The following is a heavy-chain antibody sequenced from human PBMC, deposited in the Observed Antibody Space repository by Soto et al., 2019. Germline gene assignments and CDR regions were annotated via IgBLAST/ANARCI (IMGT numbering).Heavy chain of an antibody. D-gene: IGHD1-26*01. CDR3: ARVGSRADFDY. J-gene: IGHJ4*02. Sequence: VQLQESGPGLVKPSQTLSLTCTVSGGSISSGGSYWSWIRQHPGKGLEWIGYIYYSGSTYYSPSLKRRVTISADTSKNQFSLKLSSVTAADTAVYYCARVGSRADFDYWGQGTLVTVSS. V-gene: IGHV4-31*03. CDR2: IYYSGST. CDR1: GGSISSGGSY.